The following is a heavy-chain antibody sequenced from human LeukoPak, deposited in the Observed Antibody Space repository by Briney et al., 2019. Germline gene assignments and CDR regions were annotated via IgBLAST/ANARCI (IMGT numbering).Heavy chain of an antibody. CDR3: AISRLSSGYCWDY. J-gene: IGHJ4*02. Sequence: ASVKVSCKASGYTFTCYYMHWVRQAPGQGLEWMGWINPNSGGTNYAQKFQGRVTMTRDTSISTAYMELSRLRSDDTAVYYCAISRLSSGYCWDYWGQGTLVTVSS. CDR1: GYTFTCYY. CDR2: INPNSGGT. V-gene: IGHV1-2*02. D-gene: IGHD3-22*01.